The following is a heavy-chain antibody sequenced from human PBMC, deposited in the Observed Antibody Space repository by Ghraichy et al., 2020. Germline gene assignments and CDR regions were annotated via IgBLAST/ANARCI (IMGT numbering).Heavy chain of an antibody. Sequence: GGSLRLSCAASGFTFSSYSMNWVRQAPGKGLEWVSSISSSSSYIYYADSVKGRFTISRDNAKNSLYLQMNSLRAEDTAVYYCARDMGVKWSVYYDFWSGQYYFDYWGQGTLVTVSS. CDR1: GFTFSSYS. J-gene: IGHJ4*02. V-gene: IGHV3-21*01. CDR2: ISSSSSYI. D-gene: IGHD3-3*01. CDR3: ARDMGVKWSVYYDFWSGQYYFDY.